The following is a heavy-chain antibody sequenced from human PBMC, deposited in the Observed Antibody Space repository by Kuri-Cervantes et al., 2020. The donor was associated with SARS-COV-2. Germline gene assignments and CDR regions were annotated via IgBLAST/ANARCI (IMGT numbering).Heavy chain of an antibody. Sequence: SVKVSCKASGGTFSSYAISWVRQAPGQGLEWMGRIIPIFGTANYAQKFQGRVTITTDESTSTAYMELSSLRSEDTAVYYCAHVEMATNHGEYYFDYWGQGTLVTVSS. CDR3: AHVEMATNHGEYYFDY. CDR2: IIPIFGTA. CDR1: GGTFSSYA. D-gene: IGHD5-24*01. J-gene: IGHJ4*02. V-gene: IGHV1-69*05.